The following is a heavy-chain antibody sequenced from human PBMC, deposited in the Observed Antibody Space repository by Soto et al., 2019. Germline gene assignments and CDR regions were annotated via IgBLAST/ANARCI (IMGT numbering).Heavy chain of an antibody. CDR1: GGSISSGGYS. CDR2: IYHSGST. Sequence: SETLSLTCAVSGGSISSGGYSWSWIRQPPGKGLEWIGYIYHSGSTYYNPSLKSRVTISVDRSKNQFSLKLSSVTAADTAVYYCARGGTTVTMGGFDYWGQGTLVTVSS. D-gene: IGHD4-17*01. J-gene: IGHJ4*02. CDR3: ARGGTTVTMGGFDY. V-gene: IGHV4-30-2*01.